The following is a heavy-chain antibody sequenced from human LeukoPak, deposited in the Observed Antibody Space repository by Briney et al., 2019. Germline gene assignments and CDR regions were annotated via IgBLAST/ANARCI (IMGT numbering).Heavy chain of an antibody. CDR2: IYYSGST. CDR1: GGSFSGYY. J-gene: IGHJ6*02. Sequence: SETLSLTCAVYGGSFSGYYWSWIRQPPGKGLEWIGYIYYSGSTYYNPSLKSRVTISVDTSKNQFSLKLSSVTAADTAVYYCATLSDGTPDHYFYAMDVWGQGTTVTVSS. V-gene: IGHV4-59*06. CDR3: ATLSDGTPDHYFYAMDV. D-gene: IGHD3-16*02.